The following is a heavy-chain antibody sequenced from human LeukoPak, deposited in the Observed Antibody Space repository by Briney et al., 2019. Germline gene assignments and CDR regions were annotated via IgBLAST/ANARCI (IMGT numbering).Heavy chain of an antibody. CDR1: GFTFSTSW. J-gene: IGHJ4*02. CDR3: ARDGPCMNGVCYTDFDY. V-gene: IGHV3-74*01. D-gene: IGHD2-8*01. Sequence: SGGSLRLSCGASGFTFSTSWMNWVRQAPGKGLVWVSQINSDGSNTNYADSVKGRFTISRDNAKNTLYLQMNSLRAEDTAVYYCARDGPCMNGVCYTDFDYWGRGTLVTVSS. CDR2: INSDGSNT.